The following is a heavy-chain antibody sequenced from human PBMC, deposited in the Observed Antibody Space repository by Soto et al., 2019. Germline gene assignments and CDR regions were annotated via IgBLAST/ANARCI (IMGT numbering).Heavy chain of an antibody. CDR2: IYYSGST. CDR1: GGSISSYY. V-gene: IGHV4-59*01. J-gene: IGHJ4*02. CDR3: ARVSDSSGYHDY. D-gene: IGHD3-22*01. Sequence: SETLSLTCTVSGGSISSYYWSWIRQPPGKGLEWIGYIYYSGSTNYNPSLKSRVTISVDTSKNQFSLKLSSVTAADTAVYYCARVSDSSGYHDYWGQGTLVTVS.